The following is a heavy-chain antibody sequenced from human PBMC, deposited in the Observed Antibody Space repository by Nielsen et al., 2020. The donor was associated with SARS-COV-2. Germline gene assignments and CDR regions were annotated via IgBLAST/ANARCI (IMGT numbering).Heavy chain of an antibody. CDR3: ARELSSGAGY. CDR1: GFTVSGHY. J-gene: IGHJ4*02. Sequence: GESLKISCAASGFTVSGHYMSWVRQAPGKGLEWVSVLHTDGSTEYADSVKGRFTISRDNSKNTLYLQMNSPRAEDTAVYYCARELSSGAGYWGQGTLVTVSS. CDR2: LHTDGST. V-gene: IGHV3-53*05. D-gene: IGHD6-19*01.